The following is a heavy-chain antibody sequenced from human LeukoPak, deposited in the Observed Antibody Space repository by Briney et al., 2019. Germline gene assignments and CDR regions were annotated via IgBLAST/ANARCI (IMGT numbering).Heavy chain of an antibody. Sequence: GGSVRLSCAASGFTFSSYEMNWVRQAPGKGLEWVSYISSSVNTIYYANSVKGRFTISRDNAKNSLYLQMNSLRAEDTAVYYCARSSAIIVYWGQGTPVTVSS. J-gene: IGHJ4*02. CDR2: ISSSVNTI. D-gene: IGHD3-16*02. CDR1: GFTFSSYE. V-gene: IGHV3-48*03. CDR3: ARSSAIIVY.